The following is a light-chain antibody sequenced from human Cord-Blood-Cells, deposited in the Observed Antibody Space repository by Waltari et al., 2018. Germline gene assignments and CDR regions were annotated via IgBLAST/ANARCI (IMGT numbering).Light chain of an antibody. V-gene: IGKV1-8*01. Sequence: TQSPSSFSASTGYRVTITCRASQGISSNLAWYQQKPGKAPKLLIYAASTLQSGVPSRFSGSGSGTDFTLTISCLQSEDFATYYCQQYYSYPFTFGPGTKVDIK. CDR3: QQYYSYPFT. CDR2: AAS. CDR1: QGISSN. J-gene: IGKJ3*01.